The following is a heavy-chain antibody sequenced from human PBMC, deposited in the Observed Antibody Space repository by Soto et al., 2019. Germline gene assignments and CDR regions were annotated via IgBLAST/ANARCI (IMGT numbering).Heavy chain of an antibody. J-gene: IGHJ5*01. D-gene: IGHD3-22*01. CDR1: GGSFSGHS. CDR3: STRAYDTNGYYRFDP. CDR2: INHSGRV. V-gene: IGHV4-34*01. Sequence: SETLSLTCAVYGGSFSGHSWTWIRQSPGKGLEWIGDINHSGRVNYSPSLKSRVTISLDTSKNQFSLTLSAVTAADTAMYYCSTRAYDTNGYYRFDPWGQGTLVTVS.